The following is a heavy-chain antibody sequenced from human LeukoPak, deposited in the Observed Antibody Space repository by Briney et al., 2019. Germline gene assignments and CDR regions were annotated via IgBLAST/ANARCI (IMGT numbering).Heavy chain of an antibody. CDR2: INHSGST. J-gene: IGHJ4*02. CDR1: GGSFSGYY. V-gene: IGHV4-34*01. Sequence: SETLSLTCAVYGGSFSGYYWSWIRQPPGKGLEWIGEINHSGSTNYNPSLKSRVTISVDTSKNQFSLKLSSVTAADTAVYYCARDYHGYDSSGYYSPNLDYWGQGTLVTVSS. CDR3: ARDYHGYDSSGYYSPNLDY. D-gene: IGHD3-22*01.